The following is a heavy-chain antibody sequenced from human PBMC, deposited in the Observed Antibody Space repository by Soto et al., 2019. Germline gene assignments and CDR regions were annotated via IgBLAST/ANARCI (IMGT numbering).Heavy chain of an antibody. CDR3: AKDKMYNWNYFFEY. CDR1: GFIFSSYA. V-gene: IGHV3-23*01. J-gene: IGHJ4*02. D-gene: IGHD1-7*01. CDR2: ISGSASST. Sequence: GGSLRLSCAASGFIFSSYAISWVRQAPGKGLEWVSGISGSASSTNYADSVKGRFTISRDNSKNMVYLQMNSLRDEDTAVYYCAKDKMYNWNYFFEYWGQGTLVTVSS.